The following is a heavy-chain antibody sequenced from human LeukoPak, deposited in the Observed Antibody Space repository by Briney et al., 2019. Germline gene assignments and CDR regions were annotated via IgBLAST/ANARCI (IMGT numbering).Heavy chain of an antibody. V-gene: IGHV3-21*01. CDR1: GFTFSSYS. D-gene: IGHD3-3*01. CDR2: ISSSSSYI. J-gene: IGHJ4*02. Sequence: GGSLRLSCAASGFTFSSYSMNWVRQAPGKGLEWVSSISSSSSYIYYADSVKGRFTISRDNAKNSLYLQMNSLRAEDTAVYYCARDHDYYDFWSGYYTLFDYWGQGTLVTVSS. CDR3: ARDHDYYDFWSGYYTLFDY.